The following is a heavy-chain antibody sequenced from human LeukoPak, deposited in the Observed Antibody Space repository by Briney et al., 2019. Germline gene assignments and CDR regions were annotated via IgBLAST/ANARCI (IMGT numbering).Heavy chain of an antibody. D-gene: IGHD2-15*01. Sequence: PSETLSLTCTVSGGSISSSSYYWGWICQPPGKGLEWIGSIYYSGSTYYNPSLKSRVTISVDTSKNQFSLKLSSVTAADTAVYYCARVKRDCSGGSCYPNWFDPWGQGTLVTVSS. CDR1: GGSISSSSYY. CDR2: IYYSGST. J-gene: IGHJ5*02. V-gene: IGHV4-39*07. CDR3: ARVKRDCSGGSCYPNWFDP.